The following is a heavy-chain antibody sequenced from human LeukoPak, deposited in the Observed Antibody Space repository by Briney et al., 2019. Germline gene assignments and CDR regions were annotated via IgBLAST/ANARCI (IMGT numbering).Heavy chain of an antibody. V-gene: IGHV4-59*08. CDR1: GGSITNYY. J-gene: IGHJ4*02. Sequence: PSETLSLICTVSGGSITNYYWSWIRQPPGKGLEWIGYLYYTGSTNYNPSLKSRVTISADMSKNQFSLKLGSMTAADTAVYYCARHGSGYSSVFDYWGQGTLVTVSS. D-gene: IGHD6-19*01. CDR3: ARHGSGYSSVFDY. CDR2: LYYTGST.